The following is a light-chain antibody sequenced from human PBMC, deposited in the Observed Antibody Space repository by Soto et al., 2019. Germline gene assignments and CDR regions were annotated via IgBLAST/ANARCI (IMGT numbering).Light chain of an antibody. Sequence: EIVMTQSPATLSVSPGERAALSCRASQSVSINLAWYQQKPGQAPRLLIYGASSRATGIPARFSGSGSGTEFTLTISSLQSEDFALYYCQYSYSPPRITFGPGTKVDMK. V-gene: IGKV3-15*01. CDR1: QSVSIN. J-gene: IGKJ3*01. CDR2: GAS. CDR3: QYSYSPPRIT.